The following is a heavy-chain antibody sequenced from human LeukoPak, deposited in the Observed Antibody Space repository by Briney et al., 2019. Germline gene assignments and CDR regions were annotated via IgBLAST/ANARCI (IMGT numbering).Heavy chain of an antibody. CDR1: GFTFSSYG. Sequence: PGGSLRLSCAASGFTFSSYGMHWVRQAPGKGLEWVAVISYDGSNKYYADSVKGRFTISRDNSKNTLYLQMNSLRAEDTAVYYCAKDRYAYYDSSALDYWGQGTLVTVSS. CDR2: ISYDGSNK. J-gene: IGHJ4*02. CDR3: AKDRYAYYDSSALDY. V-gene: IGHV3-30*18. D-gene: IGHD3-22*01.